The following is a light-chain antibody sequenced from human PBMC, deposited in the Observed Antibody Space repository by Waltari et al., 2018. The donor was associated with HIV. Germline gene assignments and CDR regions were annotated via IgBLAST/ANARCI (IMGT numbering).Light chain of an antibody. CDR3: CSYSDSGTIL. Sequence: SALTQPASVSGSPGQSLTISCLGASSDLGSFDYVSWYQQHPDKAPKLILYDVTYRPSGVSGRFSGSRSGSMASLTISGLQPEDEADYFCCSYSDSGTILFGGGTRVTVL. J-gene: IGLJ2*01. CDR2: DVT. CDR1: SSDLGSFDY. V-gene: IGLV2-14*03.